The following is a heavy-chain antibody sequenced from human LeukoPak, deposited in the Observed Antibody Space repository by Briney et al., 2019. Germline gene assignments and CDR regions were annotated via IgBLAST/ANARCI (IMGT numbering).Heavy chain of an antibody. CDR2: ISSSSSYT. CDR1: GFTFSDYY. CDR3: ARLLGSTVTTWGVNWFDP. J-gene: IGHJ5*02. Sequence: GGSLRLSCAASGFTFSDYYMSWIRQAPGKGLEWVSYISSSSSYTNYADSVEGRFTISRDNAKNSLYLQMNSLRAEDTAVYYCARLLGSTVTTWGVNWFDPWGQGTLVTVSS. V-gene: IGHV3-11*06. D-gene: IGHD4-17*01.